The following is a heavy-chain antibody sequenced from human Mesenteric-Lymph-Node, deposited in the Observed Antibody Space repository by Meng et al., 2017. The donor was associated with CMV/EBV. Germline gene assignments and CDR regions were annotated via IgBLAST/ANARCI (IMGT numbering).Heavy chain of an antibody. J-gene: IGHJ4*02. CDR1: QFTFSSYE. D-gene: IGHD6-19*01. Sequence: GESLKISCAASQFTFSSYEMNWVRQAPGKGLEWVSYISTTGSIKYYTDSVKGRFTISRDNAKNSLYLQMNSLRAEDTAVYYCARDQAVAGNFDYWGQGTLVTVSS. CDR3: ARDQAVAGNFDY. CDR2: ISTTGSIK. V-gene: IGHV3-48*03.